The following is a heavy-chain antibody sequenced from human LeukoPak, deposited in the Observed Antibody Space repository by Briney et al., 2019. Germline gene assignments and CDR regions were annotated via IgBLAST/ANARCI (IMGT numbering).Heavy chain of an antibody. V-gene: IGHV1-2*02. CDR1: GYTFTGYD. J-gene: IGHJ4*02. Sequence: ASVKVSCKASGYTFTGYDMHWLRPPPGQGLEWMGWINPNSGGTNYAQKFQGRVAMTRDTSISTAYMELSRLGSDDTAVYYCARDVQGQRLKDYWGQGTLVTVSS. CDR2: INPNSGGT. D-gene: IGHD6-25*01. CDR3: ARDVQGQRLKDY.